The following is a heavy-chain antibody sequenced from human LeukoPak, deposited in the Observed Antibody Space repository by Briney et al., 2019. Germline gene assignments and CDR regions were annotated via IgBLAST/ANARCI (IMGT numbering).Heavy chain of an antibody. V-gene: IGHV1-2*06. CDR3: ARESSYYSDSSGYHLHFDY. Sequence: GASVKVSCKTSGYTFTGHYIHWVRQAPGQGLEWMGRINPSTSATNCAQKFQGRVTMTRDTSITTAHMELSRLRSDDTAVYYCARESSYYSDSSGYHLHFDYWGQGTLVTVSS. J-gene: IGHJ4*02. CDR2: INPSTSAT. CDR1: GYTFTGHY. D-gene: IGHD3-22*01.